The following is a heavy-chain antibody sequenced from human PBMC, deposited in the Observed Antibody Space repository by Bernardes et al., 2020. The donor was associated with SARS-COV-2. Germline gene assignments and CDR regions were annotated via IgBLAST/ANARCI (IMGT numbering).Heavy chain of an antibody. CDR3: IESGYCSTTSWPRAYFQH. J-gene: IGHJ1*01. CDR2: TRYKANSYSS. Sequence: GGSLRLSCAASGFTFSAHYMDWVRQAPGKGLEWIGRTRYKANSYSSEYAASVKGRFTVARDDSKNSFYLQMNSLKTEDTAVYYCIESGYCSTTSWPRAYFQHWGKGTLVTVSS. V-gene: IGHV3-72*01. D-gene: IGHD2-2*01. CDR1: GFTFSAHY.